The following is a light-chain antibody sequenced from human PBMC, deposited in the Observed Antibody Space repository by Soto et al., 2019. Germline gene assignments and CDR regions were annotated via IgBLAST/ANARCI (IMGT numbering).Light chain of an antibody. CDR1: SSNIGSNY. CDR3: AAWDDSLRGRV. J-gene: IGLJ2*01. V-gene: IGLV1-47*01. Sequence: QAVVTQPPSASGTPGQRVTISCSGSSSNIGSNYVYWYQQLPGTAPKLLIYRNNQRPSAGPDRFSGSKSGTSAPLAISGLRSEDEADYYCAAWDDSLRGRVFGGGTKLTVL. CDR2: RNN.